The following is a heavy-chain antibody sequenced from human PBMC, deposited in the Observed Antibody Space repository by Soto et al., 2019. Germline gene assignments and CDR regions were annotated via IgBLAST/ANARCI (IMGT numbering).Heavy chain of an antibody. D-gene: IGHD3-10*01. Sequence: GGSLRLSCAASGFTFSSYAMSWVRQAPGKGLEWVSAISGSGGSTYYADSVKGRFTISRDNSKNTLYLQMNSLRAEDTAVYYCAKNIRQAYYGSGSYGEDAFDIWGQGTMVTVSS. CDR2: ISGSGGST. J-gene: IGHJ3*02. CDR3: AKNIRQAYYGSGSYGEDAFDI. V-gene: IGHV3-23*01. CDR1: GFTFSSYA.